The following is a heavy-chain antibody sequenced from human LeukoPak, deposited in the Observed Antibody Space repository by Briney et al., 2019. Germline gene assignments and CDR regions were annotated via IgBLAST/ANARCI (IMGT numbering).Heavy chain of an antibody. CDR2: IRSKANSYAT. CDR1: GFTFSGSA. V-gene: IGHV3-73*01. D-gene: IGHD3-22*01. Sequence: GGSLRLSCAASGFTFSGSAMHWVRQASGKGLEWVGRIRSKANSYATAYAASVKGRFTISRDDSKNTAYLQMNSLKTEDTAVYYCTRPSPYYYDSSGYYGDWGQGTLVTVSS. J-gene: IGHJ4*02. CDR3: TRPSPYYYDSSGYYGD.